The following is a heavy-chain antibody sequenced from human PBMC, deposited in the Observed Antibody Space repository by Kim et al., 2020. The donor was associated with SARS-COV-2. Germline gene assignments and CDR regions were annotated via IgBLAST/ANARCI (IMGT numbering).Heavy chain of an antibody. D-gene: IGHD6-19*01. J-gene: IGHJ6*02. CDR3: ARALYSSGWPEEGMDV. V-gene: IGHV3-66*01. Sequence: GGSLRLSCAASGFTVSSNYMSWVRQAPGKGLEWVSVIYSGGSTYYADSVKGRFTISRDNSKNTLYLQMNSLRAEDTAVYYCARALYSSGWPEEGMDVWGQGTTVTVSS. CDR2: IYSGGST. CDR1: GFTVSSNY.